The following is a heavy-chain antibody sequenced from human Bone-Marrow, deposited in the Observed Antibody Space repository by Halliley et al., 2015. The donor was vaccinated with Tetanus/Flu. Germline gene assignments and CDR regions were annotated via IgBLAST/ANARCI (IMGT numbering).Heavy chain of an antibody. Sequence: MQLVQSGAEVKKPGESLKISCKGSGYTFTTYWIGWVRRMPGRGLEWMGIIYPGDSDTRYSPSLQGHVTISADKSISTAHLQWSSLKASDPAMYFCARSITGTAFDYWGQGTLVTVSS. CDR2: IYPGDSDT. CDR1: GYTFTTYW. J-gene: IGHJ4*02. D-gene: IGHD1-7*01. CDR3: ARSITGTAFDY. V-gene: IGHV5-51*01.